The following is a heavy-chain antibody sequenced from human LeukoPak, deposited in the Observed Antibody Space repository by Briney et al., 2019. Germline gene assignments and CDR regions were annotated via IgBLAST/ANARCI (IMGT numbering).Heavy chain of an antibody. CDR3: MREAGIVGRQNAFDI. V-gene: IGHV4-38-2*02. Sequence: SETLSLTCTVSGYSISSGHYWGWIRQPPGKGLEWIGSIYHSGSTYYNPSLKSRVTISVDTSKNQFSLKLSSVTAADTAVYYCMREAGIVGRQNAFDIWGQGTMVTVSS. J-gene: IGHJ3*02. CDR2: IYHSGST. D-gene: IGHD3-10*01. CDR1: GYSISSGHY.